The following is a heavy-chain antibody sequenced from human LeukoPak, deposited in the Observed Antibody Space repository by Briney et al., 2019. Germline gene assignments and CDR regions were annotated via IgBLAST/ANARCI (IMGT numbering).Heavy chain of an antibody. J-gene: IGHJ3*02. CDR1: GFDFNIYS. CDR3: SRDLDCTVTACYGGDDGFDI. CDR2: ISSRRLYI. D-gene: IGHD2-8*02. V-gene: IGHV3-21*01. Sequence: PGGSLRLSCAASGFDFNIYSMNWVRQAPGKGLEWVASISSRRLYIYYPDSLRGRFTIYRDNAEKSLYLQMNDLRAEDTAVYYCSRDLDCTVTACYGGDDGFDIWGQGTMVTVSS.